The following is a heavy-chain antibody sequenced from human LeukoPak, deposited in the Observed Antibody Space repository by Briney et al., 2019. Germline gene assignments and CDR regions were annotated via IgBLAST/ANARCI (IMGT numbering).Heavy chain of an antibody. CDR3: ARVWAYDFWSGSSTNFDY. CDR1: GFTFSSYE. Sequence: QTGGSLRLSCAASGFTFSSYEMNWVRQAPGKGLEWVSYISSSGSTIYYADSVKGRFTISRDNAKNSLYLQMNSLRAEDTAVYYCARVWAYDFWSGSSTNFDYWGQGTLVTVSS. V-gene: IGHV3-48*03. J-gene: IGHJ4*02. CDR2: ISSSGSTI. D-gene: IGHD3-3*01.